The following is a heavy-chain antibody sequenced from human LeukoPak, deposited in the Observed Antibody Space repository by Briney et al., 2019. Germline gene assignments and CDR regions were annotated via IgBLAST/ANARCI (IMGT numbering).Heavy chain of an antibody. V-gene: IGHV3-7*01. Sequence: GGSLRLSCAASGFTFSSYWMSWVRRAPGKGLEWVANIKQDGSEKYYVDSVKGRFTISRDNAKNSLYLQMNSLRAEDTAVYYCVRVLKGDQAVAINYYFDYWGQGTLVTVSS. CDR3: VRVLKGDQAVAINYYFDY. CDR1: GFTFSSYW. D-gene: IGHD6-19*01. CDR2: IKQDGSEK. J-gene: IGHJ4*02.